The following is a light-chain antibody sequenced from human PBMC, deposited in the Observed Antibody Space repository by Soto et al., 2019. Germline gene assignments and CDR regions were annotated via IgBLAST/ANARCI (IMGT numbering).Light chain of an antibody. V-gene: IGKV1-5*03. J-gene: IGKJ2*01. CDR1: QFISSW. CDR3: QQYNNYPYT. CDR2: KAS. Sequence: DIQMTQSPSTLSASVGDRVTISCRASQFISSWLAWYQQKPGKAPKLLIYKASSLESGVPSRFSGSGSGTEFTLTISSLQPDDFATYYCQQYNNYPYTFDQGTKLEIK.